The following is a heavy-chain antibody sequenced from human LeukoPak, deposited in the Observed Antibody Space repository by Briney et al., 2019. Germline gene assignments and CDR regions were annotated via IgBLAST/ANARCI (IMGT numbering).Heavy chain of an antibody. J-gene: IGHJ4*02. CDR3: ARDGSY. D-gene: IGHD1-26*01. CDR2: ISYDGSNK. V-gene: IGHV3-30*01. CDR1: GFTFSSYA. Sequence: GGSLRLSCAASGFTFSSYAMHWVRQAPGKGLEWVAVISYDGSNKYYADSVKGRFTISRDNSTKTLYLQMNRLRAEDTAVYYCARDGSYWGQGTLVTVSS.